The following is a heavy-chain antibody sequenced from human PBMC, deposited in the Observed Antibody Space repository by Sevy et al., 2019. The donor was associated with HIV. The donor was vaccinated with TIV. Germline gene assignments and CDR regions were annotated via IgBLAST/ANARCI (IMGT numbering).Heavy chain of an antibody. CDR1: GFTFDDYG. Sequence: GGSLRLSCAASGFTFDDYGMSWVRQAPGKGLEWVSGINWNGGSTGYADSVKGRFTISRDNAKNSLYLQMSSLRAEDTALYYCARDPPYYYGSGSPSDDAFDIWGQGTMVTVSS. J-gene: IGHJ3*02. D-gene: IGHD3-10*01. V-gene: IGHV3-20*04. CDR3: ARDPPYYYGSGSPSDDAFDI. CDR2: INWNGGST.